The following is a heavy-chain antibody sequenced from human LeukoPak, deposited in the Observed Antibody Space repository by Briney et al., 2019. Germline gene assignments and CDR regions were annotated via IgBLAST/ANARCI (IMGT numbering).Heavy chain of an antibody. CDR2: IYYSGST. CDR1: GGSISSYY. J-gene: IGHJ4*02. CDR3: ARTRLTVYYDSSGYYYFDY. D-gene: IGHD3-22*01. Sequence: PSETLSLTCTVSGGSISSYYWSWIRQPPGKGLEWIGYIYYSGSTNHNPSLKSRVTISVDTSKNQFSLKLSSVTAADTAVYYCARTRLTVYYDSSGYYYFDYWGQGTLVTVSS. V-gene: IGHV4-59*08.